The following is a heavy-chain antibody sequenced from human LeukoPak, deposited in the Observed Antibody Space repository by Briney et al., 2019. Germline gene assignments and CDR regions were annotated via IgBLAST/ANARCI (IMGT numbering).Heavy chain of an antibody. D-gene: IGHD1-26*01. CDR3: AKSDSWIAGADRAPFDY. V-gene: IGHV3-23*01. CDR1: GFTFSSYA. CDR2: ISGSGGHT. Sequence: PGGSLRLSCAASGFTFSSYAMSWVRQAPEKGLEWVSVISGSGGHTYYADSVKGRFTISRDNSKNTLYLQMNSLRAEDTAIYYCAKSDSWIAGADRAPFDYWGQGTLVTVSS. J-gene: IGHJ4*02.